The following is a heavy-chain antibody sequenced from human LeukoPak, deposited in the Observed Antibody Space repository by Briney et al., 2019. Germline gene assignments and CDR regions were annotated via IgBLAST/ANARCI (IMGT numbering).Heavy chain of an antibody. J-gene: IGHJ4*02. V-gene: IGHV5-51*01. CDR1: GYSFTSYW. CDR2: IYPGDSDT. CDR3: ARHETGPYFDY. Sequence: GESLKISCKGFGYSFTSYWIGWARQMPGKGLECMGIIYPGDSDTRYSPSFQGQVTISADKSISTAYLQWSSLKASDTAMYYCARHETGPYFDYWGQGTLVTVSS. D-gene: IGHD1-1*01.